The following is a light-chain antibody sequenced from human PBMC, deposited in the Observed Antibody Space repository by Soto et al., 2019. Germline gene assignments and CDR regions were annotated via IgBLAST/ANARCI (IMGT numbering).Light chain of an antibody. CDR3: QQSYSTTWT. J-gene: IGKJ1*01. V-gene: IGKV1-39*01. CDR2: AAS. CDR1: QGISTY. Sequence: IHMTQSPSSLSASVPDRVTSTCRASQGISTYLNWYQQRPGKAPKLLIYAASSLQSGVPSRFSGSGSETHFTLTISSLQPEDFATYSCQQSYSTTWTFGQGTKVDIK.